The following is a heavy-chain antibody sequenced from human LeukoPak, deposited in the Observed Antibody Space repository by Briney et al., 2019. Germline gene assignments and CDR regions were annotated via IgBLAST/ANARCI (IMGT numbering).Heavy chain of an antibody. J-gene: IGHJ4*02. V-gene: IGHV1-18*01. CDR1: GFSFTTVG. CDR3: ARGHDSSSYLFY. Sequence: ASVKVSCKASGFSFTTVGITWVRQAPGQGPEWMGWISTYSGNTNYAQKFQGRVTMTTETSTTTAYMELRSLRSDDTAVYYCARGHDSSSYLFYWGQGTLVTVSS. CDR2: ISTYSGNT. D-gene: IGHD3-22*01.